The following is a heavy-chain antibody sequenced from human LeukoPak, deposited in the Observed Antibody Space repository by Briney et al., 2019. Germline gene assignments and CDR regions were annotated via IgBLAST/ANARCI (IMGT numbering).Heavy chain of an antibody. J-gene: IGHJ4*02. CDR3: ARPSRVDTVTTWGLGYYFDY. CDR2: IIPIFGTA. Sequence: EASVKVSCKASGGTFSSYAFSWVRQAPGQGLEWMGGIIPIFGTANYAQKFQGRVTITADESTSTAYMELSSLRSEDTAVYYCARPSRVDTVTTWGLGYYFDYWGQGTLVTVSS. D-gene: IGHD4-17*01. CDR1: GGTFSSYA. V-gene: IGHV1-69*13.